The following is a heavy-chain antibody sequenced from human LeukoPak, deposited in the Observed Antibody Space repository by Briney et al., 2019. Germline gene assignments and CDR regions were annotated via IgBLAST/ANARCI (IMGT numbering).Heavy chain of an antibody. D-gene: IGHD3-16*01. CDR1: GYTFTGYY. V-gene: IGHV1-2*02. CDR3: VSGIEYDYVWGSPDY. CDR2: INPNSGGT. Sequence: ASVKVSCKASGYTFTGYYMHWVRQAPGQGLEWMGWINPNSGGTNYAQKFQGRVTMTRDTSISTAYMELSRLRSDDTAVYYCVSGIEYDYVWGSPDYWGQGTLVTVSS. J-gene: IGHJ4*02.